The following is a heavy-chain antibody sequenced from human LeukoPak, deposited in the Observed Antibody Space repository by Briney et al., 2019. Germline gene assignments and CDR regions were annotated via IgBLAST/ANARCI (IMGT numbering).Heavy chain of an antibody. J-gene: IGHJ5*02. Sequence: SQTQSLTCTVSGGSIYRGSYYWSWIRHHPGKGLEWIGYIYYSGSTYYNPTLKSRVTISVDTSNHQFSLKLSSVTAADTAVYYCARVLRVSWFDPWGQGTLVTVSS. CDR3: ARVLRVSWFDP. CDR1: GGSIYRGSYY. D-gene: IGHD2-21*02. V-gene: IGHV4-31*03. CDR2: IYYSGST.